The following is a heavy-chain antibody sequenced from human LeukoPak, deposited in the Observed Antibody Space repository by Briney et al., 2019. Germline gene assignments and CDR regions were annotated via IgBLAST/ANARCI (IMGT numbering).Heavy chain of an antibody. Sequence: SETLSLTCTVSDGSISSGDYYWSWIRQPPGKGLEWIGYIYYSGSTNYNPSLKSRVTISVDTSKNQFSLKPSSVTAADTAVYYCARGAAAVYWGQGTLVTVSS. CDR2: IYYSGST. J-gene: IGHJ4*02. V-gene: IGHV4-61*08. CDR3: ARGAAAVY. CDR1: DGSISSGDYY. D-gene: IGHD6-13*01.